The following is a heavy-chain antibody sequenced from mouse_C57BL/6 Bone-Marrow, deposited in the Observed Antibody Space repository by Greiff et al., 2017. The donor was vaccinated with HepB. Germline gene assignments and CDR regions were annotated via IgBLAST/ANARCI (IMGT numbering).Heavy chain of an antibody. V-gene: IGHV1-69*01. CDR2: IDPSDSYT. CDR1: GYTFTSYW. D-gene: IGHD2-12*01. CDR3: ARSYYRYYYAMDY. J-gene: IGHJ4*01. Sequence: QVQLKQPGAELVMPGASVKLSCKASGYTFTSYWMHWVKQRPGQGLEWIGEIDPSDSYTNYNQKFKGKSTLTVDKSSSTAYMQLSSLTSEDSAVYYCARSYYRYYYAMDYWGQGTSVTVSS.